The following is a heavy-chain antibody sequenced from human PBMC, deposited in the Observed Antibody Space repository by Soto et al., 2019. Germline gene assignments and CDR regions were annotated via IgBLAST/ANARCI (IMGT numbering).Heavy chain of an antibody. D-gene: IGHD3-22*01. CDR2: INPSVGST. Sequence: GASVKVSCKASGYFFASYSMDWVRQAPGQGLEWMGMINPSVGSTSYVEKFQGRVTMTRDTSTSTVYMELSSLRSEDTAVYYCARESAGRDEFESSGDFDYWGQGTLVTVSS. CDR1: GYFFASYS. CDR3: ARESAGRDEFESSGDFDY. J-gene: IGHJ4*02. V-gene: IGHV1-46*01.